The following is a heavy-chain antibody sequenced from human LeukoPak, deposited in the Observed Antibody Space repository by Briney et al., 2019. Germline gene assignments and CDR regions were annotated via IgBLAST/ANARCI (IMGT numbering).Heavy chain of an antibody. Sequence: ASVKVSCKASGYTFTGYHMHWVRQAPGQGLDWMGWINPNSGGTNYAQKFQGRVTMTRNTSISTAYMELSSLRSEDTAVYYCARGGTSSYYYYYGMDVWGQGTTVTVSS. J-gene: IGHJ6*02. CDR3: ARGGTSSYYYYYGMDV. CDR2: INPNSGGT. CDR1: GYTFTGYH. D-gene: IGHD2-2*01. V-gene: IGHV1-2*02.